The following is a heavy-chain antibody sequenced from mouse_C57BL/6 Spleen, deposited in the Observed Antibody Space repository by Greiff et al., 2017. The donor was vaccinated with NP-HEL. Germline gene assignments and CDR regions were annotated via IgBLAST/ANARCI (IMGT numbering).Heavy chain of an antibody. Sequence: VQLQQSGAELVRPGASVKLSCTASGFNIKDYDMHWVKQRPEQGLEWIGRIDPEDGDTEYAPKFQGKATMTVDTSSNTAYLQLNSLTSEDTAVYYCTAPITTGDYWGQGTTLTVSS. CDR1: GFNIKDYD. J-gene: IGHJ2*01. V-gene: IGHV14-1*01. D-gene: IGHD1-1*01. CDR2: IDPEDGDT. CDR3: TAPITTGDY.